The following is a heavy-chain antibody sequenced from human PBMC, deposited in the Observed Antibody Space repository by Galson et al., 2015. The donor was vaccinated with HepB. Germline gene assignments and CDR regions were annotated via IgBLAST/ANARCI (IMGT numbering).Heavy chain of an antibody. V-gene: IGHV3-53*01. D-gene: IGHD6-13*01. CDR3: AGCYSSSWYSGLGY. J-gene: IGHJ4*02. Sequence: SLRLSCAASGFTVSRNYMSWVRQAPGKGLEWVSIIYSSDTKDYADSVKGRFTITRDNSKNTLYLQMNSLRAEDTAVYYCAGCYSSSWYSGLGYWGQGTLVTVSS. CDR1: GFTVSRNY. CDR2: IYSSDTK.